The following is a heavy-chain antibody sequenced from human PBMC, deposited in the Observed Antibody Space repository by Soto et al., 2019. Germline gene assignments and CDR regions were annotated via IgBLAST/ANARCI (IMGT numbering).Heavy chain of an antibody. V-gene: IGHV1-69*02. CDR1: GGTFSIYT. Sequence: VSCKASGGTFSIYTIIWVRQAPGQGLEWMGRIIPILGIANYAQKFQGRVTITADKSTSTAYMELSSLRSEDTAVYYCARAKYSSSWSPPYGMDVWGQGTTVTVSS. J-gene: IGHJ6*02. CDR2: IIPILGIA. D-gene: IGHD6-13*01. CDR3: ARAKYSSSWSPPYGMDV.